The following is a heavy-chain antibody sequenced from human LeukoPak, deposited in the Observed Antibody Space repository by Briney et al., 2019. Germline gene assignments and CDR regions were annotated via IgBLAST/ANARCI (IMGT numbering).Heavy chain of an antibody. CDR2: INPSGRST. CDR3: SRAGVGLAVARTTGGFDY. D-gene: IGHD6-19*01. Sequence: GASVKASCKASGYTFTSYYMHWVRQAPGQGLEWMGIINPSGRSTSYAQKFQDRVTMTRDTSTNTVYMELSSLRSEDTAVYNWSRAGVGLAVARTTGGFDYWAREPWSPSPQ. J-gene: IGHJ4*02. V-gene: IGHV1-46*03. CDR1: GYTFTSYY.